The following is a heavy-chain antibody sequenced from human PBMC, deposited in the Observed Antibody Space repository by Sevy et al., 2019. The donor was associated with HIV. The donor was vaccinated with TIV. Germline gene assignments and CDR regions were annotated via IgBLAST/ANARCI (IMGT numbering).Heavy chain of an antibody. Sequence: GGSLRLSCAASGFIFSNYSMNWVRQAPGKGLEWVSSISGRSSYIYNADSVKGRFTISRDNAKNSLYLQMNNLRAEDTAVYYCARVLRVVRIDYFDYWGQGTLVTVSS. D-gene: IGHD2-2*01. V-gene: IGHV3-21*01. CDR2: ISGRSSYI. CDR3: ARVLRVVRIDYFDY. CDR1: GFIFSNYS. J-gene: IGHJ4*02.